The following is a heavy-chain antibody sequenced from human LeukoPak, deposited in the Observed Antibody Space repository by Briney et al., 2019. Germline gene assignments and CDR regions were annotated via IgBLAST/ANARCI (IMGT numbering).Heavy chain of an antibody. J-gene: IGHJ3*02. CDR1: GGSFSGYY. CDR3: ARGRSVAADAFDI. V-gene: IGHV4-34*01. Sequence: SETLSLTCAVYGGSFSGYYWSWIRQPPGKGLEWIGEINHSGNTNYNPSLKSRVTISVDTSKNQFSLKLSSVTAADTAVYYCARGRSVAADAFDIWGQGTMVTVSS. CDR2: INHSGNT.